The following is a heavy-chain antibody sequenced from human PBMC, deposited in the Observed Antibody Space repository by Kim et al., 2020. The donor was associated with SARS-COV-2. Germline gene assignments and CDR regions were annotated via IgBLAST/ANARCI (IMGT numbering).Heavy chain of an antibody. CDR2: IYYSGST. J-gene: IGHJ4*02. CDR3: ARAHGECTNGVCYSDPLFDY. CDR1: GGSISSSSYY. D-gene: IGHD2-8*01. V-gene: IGHV4-39*01. Sequence: SETLSLICTVSGGSISSSSYYWGWIRQPPGKGLEWIGSIYYSGSTYYNPSLKSRVTISVDTSKNQFSLKLSSVTAADTAVYYCARAHGECTNGVCYSDPLFDYWGQGTLVTVSS.